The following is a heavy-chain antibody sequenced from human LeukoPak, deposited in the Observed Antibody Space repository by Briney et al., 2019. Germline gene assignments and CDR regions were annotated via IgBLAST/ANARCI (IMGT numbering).Heavy chain of an antibody. D-gene: IGHD1-26*01. V-gene: IGHV1-2*04. Sequence: AASVKVSCKASGYTFTSYGISWVRQAPGQGLEWMGWINPNSGGTNYAQKFQGWVTMTRDTSISTAYMELSRLRSDDTAVYYCARDDHEGAFDYWGQGTLVTVSS. J-gene: IGHJ4*02. CDR1: GYTFTSYG. CDR2: INPNSGGT. CDR3: ARDDHEGAFDY.